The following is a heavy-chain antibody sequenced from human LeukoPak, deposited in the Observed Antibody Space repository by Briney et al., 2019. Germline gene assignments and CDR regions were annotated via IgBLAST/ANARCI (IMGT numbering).Heavy chain of an antibody. CDR2: IIPIFGTA. CDR1: GGTFSSYA. J-gene: IGHJ3*02. V-gene: IGHV1-69*05. D-gene: IGHD3-22*01. CDR3: ARVLGYYYDSSGYYYGPFDI. Sequence: SVKVSCKASGGTFSSYAISWVRQAPGQGLEWMGGIIPIFGTANYAQKFQGRVTITTDESTSTAYMELSSLRSEDTAVYYCARVLGYYYDSSGYYYGPFDIWGQGTMVTVSS.